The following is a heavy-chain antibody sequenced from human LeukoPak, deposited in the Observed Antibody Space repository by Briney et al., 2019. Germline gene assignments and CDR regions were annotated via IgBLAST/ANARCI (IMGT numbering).Heavy chain of an antibody. D-gene: IGHD3-22*01. Sequence: PGGSLRLSCAASGFTFSSYAMSWVRQAPGKGLEWVSAISGSGGSTYYADSVKGRFTISRDNSKNTLYLQMNSLRAEDTAVYYCAKSTYYYDSSGYYKSPFFDYWGQGTLVTVSS. J-gene: IGHJ4*02. CDR3: AKSTYYYDSSGYYKSPFFDY. V-gene: IGHV3-23*01. CDR1: GFTFSSYA. CDR2: ISGSGGST.